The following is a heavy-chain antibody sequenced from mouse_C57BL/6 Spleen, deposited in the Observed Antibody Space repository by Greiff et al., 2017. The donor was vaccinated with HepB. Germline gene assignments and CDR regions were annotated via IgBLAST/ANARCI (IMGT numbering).Heavy chain of an antibody. J-gene: IGHJ2*01. D-gene: IGHD4-1*01. V-gene: IGHV1-85*01. CDR1: GYTFTSYD. Sequence: VKLVESGPELVKPGASVKLSCKASGYTFTSYDINWVKQRPGQGLEWIGWIYPRDGSTKYNEKFKGKATLTVDTSSSTAYMELHSLTSEDSAVYFCARSNWDGYWGQGTTLTVSS. CDR2: IYPRDGST. CDR3: ARSNWDGY.